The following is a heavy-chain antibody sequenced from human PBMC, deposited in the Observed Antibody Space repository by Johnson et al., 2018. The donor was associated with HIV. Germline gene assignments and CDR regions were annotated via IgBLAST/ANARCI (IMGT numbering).Heavy chain of an antibody. CDR3: ARDLAGTERGNAFDI. CDR2: ISSSGETR. V-gene: IGHV3-11*04. Sequence: QVQLVESGGGLDQPGGSLRLSCAASGFTFSDHYMSWIRQSPGKGLEWFAYISSSGETRYYADSVKGRFTLSRDNAKNSLFLQMNSLRVEDTAVYYCARDLAGTERGNAFDIWGQGTMVTVSS. D-gene: IGHD1-1*01. CDR1: GFTFSDHY. J-gene: IGHJ3*02.